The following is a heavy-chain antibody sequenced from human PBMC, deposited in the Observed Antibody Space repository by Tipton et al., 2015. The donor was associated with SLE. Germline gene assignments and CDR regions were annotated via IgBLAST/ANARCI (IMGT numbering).Heavy chain of an antibody. V-gene: IGHV4-61*08. D-gene: IGHD6-6*01. Sequence: LRLSCTVSGGSISSGGYYWSWIRQPPGKGLEWIGYIYYSGSTNYNPSLKSRVTISVDTSKNQFSLKLSSVTAADTAVYYCARRRYSSSSRPHWYFDLWGRGTLVTVSS. CDR3: ARRRYSSSSRPHWYFDL. J-gene: IGHJ2*01. CDR2: IYYSGST. CDR1: GGSISSGGYY.